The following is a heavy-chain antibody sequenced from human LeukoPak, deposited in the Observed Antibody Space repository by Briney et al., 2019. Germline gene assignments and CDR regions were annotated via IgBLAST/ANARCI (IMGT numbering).Heavy chain of an antibody. CDR2: IIPIFGTA. Sequence: SVKVSCKASGGTFSSYAISWVRQAPGQGLEWMGGIIPIFGTANYAQKFQGRVTITTDESTSTAYMELSSLRSEDTAVYYCARVLDYYYYMDVWGKGTTVTVSS. J-gene: IGHJ6*03. CDR1: GGTFSSYA. V-gene: IGHV1-69*05. CDR3: ARVLDYYYYMDV.